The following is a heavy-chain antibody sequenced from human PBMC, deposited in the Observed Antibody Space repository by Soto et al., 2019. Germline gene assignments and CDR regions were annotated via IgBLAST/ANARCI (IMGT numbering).Heavy chain of an antibody. J-gene: IGHJ6*03. D-gene: IGHD3-10*01. Sequence: EVQLVESGGGLVQPGRSLRLSCAASGFTFDDYAMHWVRQAPGKGLEWVSGISWNSGSIGYADSVKGRFTIYRDNAKNPLYMQMNSMRAEDTALYDCAKSGGSGSYPPYYYYYMDVWGKGTTVTVSS. CDR2: ISWNSGSI. CDR1: GFTFDDYA. V-gene: IGHV3-9*01. CDR3: AKSGGSGSYPPYYYYYMDV.